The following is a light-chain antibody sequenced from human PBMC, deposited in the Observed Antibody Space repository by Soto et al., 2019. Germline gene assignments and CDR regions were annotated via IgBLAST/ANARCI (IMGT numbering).Light chain of an antibody. CDR2: GAS. J-gene: IGKJ1*01. CDR3: QQYGSSPRT. CDR1: QSVSSSY. V-gene: IGKV3-20*01. Sequence: EIVLTQTPCTVSFSPGERATLSFRASQSVSSSYLAWYQQKPGQAPRLLIYGASSRASGIPDRFSGSGSGTDFTLSISRLEPEDFAVYYCQQYGSSPRTFGQGTKVDI.